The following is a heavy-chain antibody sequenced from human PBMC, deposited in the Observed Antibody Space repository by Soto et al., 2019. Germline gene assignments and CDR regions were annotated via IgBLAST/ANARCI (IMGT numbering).Heavy chain of an antibody. Sequence: SETLSLTCTVSGGSISRYYWSWIRQPPGKGQEWIGYIYYSGRTNYNPSLKSRVTISVDTSKNHFSRKLSSMTAAETAVYYSGGGGDIVVGPAAIFRLDPWGQGTLVTVSS. CDR2: IYYSGRT. CDR3: GGGGDIVVGPAAIFRLDP. D-gene: IGHD2-2*01. V-gene: IGHV4-59*01. CDR1: GGSISRYY. J-gene: IGHJ5*02.